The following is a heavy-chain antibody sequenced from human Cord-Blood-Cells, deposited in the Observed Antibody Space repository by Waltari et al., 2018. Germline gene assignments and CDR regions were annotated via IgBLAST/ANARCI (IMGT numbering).Heavy chain of an antibody. CDR3: TTERNVVVIASAY. Sequence: VQLVESGGGSVKPGGSLRLSCAASGFTFSNAWMSCVRQAPGKGLEWVGRIKSKTDGGTTDYAAPVKGRFTISRDDSKNTLYLQMNSLKTEDTAVYYCTTERNVVVIASAYWGQGTLVTVSS. D-gene: IGHD2-21*01. V-gene: IGHV3-15*01. J-gene: IGHJ4*02. CDR1: GFTFSNAW. CDR2: IKSKTDGGTT.